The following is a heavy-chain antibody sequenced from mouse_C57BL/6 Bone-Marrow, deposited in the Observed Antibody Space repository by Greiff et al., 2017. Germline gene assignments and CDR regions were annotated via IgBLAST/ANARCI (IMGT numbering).Heavy chain of an antibody. CDR1: GYTFTSYW. CDR3: ARREWGLLFAY. CDR2: IHPNSGST. D-gene: IGHD2-3*01. Sequence: QVQLQQPGAELVKPGASVTLSCKASGYTFTSYWMHWVKQRPGQGLEWIGMIHPNSGSTNYNEKFKSKATLTVDKSSSTAYMQLSSLTSEDSAVYYCARREWGLLFAYWGQGTLVTVSA. J-gene: IGHJ3*01. V-gene: IGHV1-64*01.